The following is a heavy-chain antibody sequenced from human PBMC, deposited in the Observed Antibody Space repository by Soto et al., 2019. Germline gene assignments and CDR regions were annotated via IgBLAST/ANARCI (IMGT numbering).Heavy chain of an antibody. D-gene: IGHD6-13*01. CDR2: ISSSSSTI. CDR1: GFTFSSYS. Sequence: GGSLRLSCAASGFTFSSYSMNWVRQAPGKGLEWVSYISSSSSTIYYADSVKGRFTISRDNAKNSLYLQMNSLRDEDTSVYYCARDSTRSRALIAAAGSEYFQHWGQGTLVTVSS. J-gene: IGHJ1*01. V-gene: IGHV3-48*02. CDR3: ARDSTRSRALIAAAGSEYFQH.